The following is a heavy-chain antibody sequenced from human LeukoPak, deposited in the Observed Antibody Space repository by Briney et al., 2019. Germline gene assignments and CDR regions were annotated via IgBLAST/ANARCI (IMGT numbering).Heavy chain of an antibody. CDR1: GFIFSNYA. D-gene: IGHD6-19*01. J-gene: IGHJ4*02. CDR2: ISYDGSNK. Sequence: GGSLRLSCAASGFIFSNYAMYWVRQAPGKGLEWVAVISYDGSNKYYADSVKGRFTISRDNSKNTLYPQMNSLRAEDTAVYYCARGAAEEQWLVDGYFDYWGQGTLVTVSS. CDR3: ARGAAEEQWLVDGYFDY. V-gene: IGHV3-30-3*01.